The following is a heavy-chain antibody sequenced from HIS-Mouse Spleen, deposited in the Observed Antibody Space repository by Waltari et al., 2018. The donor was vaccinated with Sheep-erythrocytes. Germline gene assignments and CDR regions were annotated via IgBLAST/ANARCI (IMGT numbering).Heavy chain of an antibody. J-gene: IGHJ4*02. D-gene: IGHD1-26*01. CDR1: GGSISSYY. CDR2: IYYSGST. V-gene: IGHV4-59*08. CDR3: ARLELGQFDY. Sequence: QVQLQESGSGLVKPSETLSLTRTSPGGSISSYYWRWIRQPPGKGLEWIGYIYYSGSTNYNPSLKSRVTISVDTSKNQFSLKLSSVTAADTAVYYCARLELGQFDYWGQGTLVTVSS.